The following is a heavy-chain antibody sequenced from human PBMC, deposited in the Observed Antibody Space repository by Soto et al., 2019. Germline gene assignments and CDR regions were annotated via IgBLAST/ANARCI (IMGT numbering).Heavy chain of an antibody. J-gene: IGHJ5*02. CDR1: GGSFSGYY. Sequence: SETLSLTCAVYGGSFSGYYWSWIRQPPGKGLEWIGEINHSGSTNYNPSLKSRVTISVDTSKNQFSLKLSSVTAADTAVYYCARGPPTVVANWFGPWGEGTLVTVSS. V-gene: IGHV4-34*01. CDR3: ARGPPTVVANWFGP. D-gene: IGHD2-15*01. CDR2: INHSGST.